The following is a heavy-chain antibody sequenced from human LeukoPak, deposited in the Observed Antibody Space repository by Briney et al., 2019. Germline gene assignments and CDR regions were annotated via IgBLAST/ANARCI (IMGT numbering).Heavy chain of an antibody. CDR3: ARLPGGVTRTPQRSRSRYFDY. Sequence: ASVKVSCKASGYTFTSYDINWVRQATGQGLEWMGWMNPNSGNTGYAQKFQGRVTMTRNTSISTAYMELSSLRSEDTAVYYCARLPGGVTRTPQRSRSRYFDYWGQGTLVTVSS. CDR1: GYTFTSYD. CDR2: MNPNSGNT. D-gene: IGHD3-3*01. V-gene: IGHV1-8*01. J-gene: IGHJ4*02.